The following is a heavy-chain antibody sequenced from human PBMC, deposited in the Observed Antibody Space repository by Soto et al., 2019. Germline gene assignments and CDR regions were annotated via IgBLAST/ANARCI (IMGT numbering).Heavy chain of an antibody. Sequence: PGGSLRLSCAASGFTFSSYAMHWVRQAPGKGLEYVSAISSNGGSTYYANSVKGRFTISRDNSKNTLYLQMGSLRAEDMAVYYCARIGRGELNYYYGMDVWGQGTTVTVSS. J-gene: IGHJ6*02. CDR3: ARIGRGELNYYYGMDV. D-gene: IGHD1-26*01. CDR2: ISSNGGST. CDR1: GFTFSSYA. V-gene: IGHV3-64*01.